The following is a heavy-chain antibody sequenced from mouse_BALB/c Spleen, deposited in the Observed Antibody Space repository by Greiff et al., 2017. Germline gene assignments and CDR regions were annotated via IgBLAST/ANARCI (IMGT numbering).Heavy chain of an antibody. V-gene: IGHV3-2*02. CDR3: ANKIYDGTFYFDY. Sequence: EVQLQESGPGLVKPSQSLSLTCTVTGYSITSDYAWNWIRQFPGNKLEWMGYISYSGSTSYNPSLKSRISITRDTSKNQFFLQLNSVTTEDTATYYCANKIYDGTFYFDYWGQGTTLTVSS. D-gene: IGHD2-3*01. CDR2: ISYSGST. CDR1: GYSITSDYA. J-gene: IGHJ2*01.